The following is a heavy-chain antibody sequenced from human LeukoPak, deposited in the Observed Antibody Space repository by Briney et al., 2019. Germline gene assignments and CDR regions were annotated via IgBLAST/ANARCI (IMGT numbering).Heavy chain of an antibody. D-gene: IGHD5-24*01. CDR2: IYHSGST. V-gene: IGHV4-31*11. CDR3: ARDVEMGTIGHYFDS. CDR1: GASISSGTYY. J-gene: IGHJ4*02. Sequence: SETLSLTCAVSGASISSGTYYWSWIRQHPGKGLEWIGYIYHSGSTFYNPSLKSRVTISADTSENQFSLILRSVTAADTAIYYCARDVEMGTIGHYFDSWGQGTLVTVSS.